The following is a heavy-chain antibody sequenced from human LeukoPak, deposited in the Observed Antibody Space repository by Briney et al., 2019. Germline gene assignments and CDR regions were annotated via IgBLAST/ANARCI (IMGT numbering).Heavy chain of an antibody. V-gene: IGHV4-59*08. CDR1: GGSISSYY. CDR3: SRQDADSNNWYFFDF. Sequence: SETLSLTCTVSGGSISSYYWSWIRQPPGKGLEWIGYIYYSGSTNYNPSLKSRVTISVDTSKNQFSLKLSPVTAADTAVYYCSRQDADSNNWYFFDFLGQGTLVTVSS. J-gene: IGHJ4*02. CDR2: IYYSGST. D-gene: IGHD6-13*01.